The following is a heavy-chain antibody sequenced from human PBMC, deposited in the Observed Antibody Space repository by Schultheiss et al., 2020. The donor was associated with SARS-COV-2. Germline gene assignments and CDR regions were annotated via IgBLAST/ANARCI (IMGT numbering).Heavy chain of an antibody. D-gene: IGHD2-8*02. CDR3: ARDGGVAHP. Sequence: SETLSLTCTVSRGSISGDNWGWIRQPAGKGLEWIGLYAGGTTNYNPSLKNRVTMSVDTSKNQFSLKLSSVTAADTAVYYCARDGGVAHPWGQGTLVTVSS. CDR1: RGSISGDN. V-gene: IGHV4-4*07. J-gene: IGHJ5*02. CDR2: YAGGTT.